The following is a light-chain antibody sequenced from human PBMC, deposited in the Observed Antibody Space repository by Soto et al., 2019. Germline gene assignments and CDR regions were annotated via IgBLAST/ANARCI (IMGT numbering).Light chain of an antibody. V-gene: IGKV3-15*01. CDR2: GAS. CDR1: QSVTSN. CDR3: QQRSNWPPLTS. J-gene: IGKJ5*01. Sequence: EIVMTQSPATLSVSPGERATLSCRASQSVTSNLAWYQQKPGQAPRLLIYGASTRATGIPARFSGSGSGTDFTLTISSLEPEDFAVYYCQQRSNWPPLTSFGQGTRLEIK.